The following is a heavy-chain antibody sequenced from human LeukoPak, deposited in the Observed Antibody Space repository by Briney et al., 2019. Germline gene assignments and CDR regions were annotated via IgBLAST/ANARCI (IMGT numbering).Heavy chain of an antibody. D-gene: IGHD2-2*01. CDR3: AKDDVPAFGTGYMDA. J-gene: IGHJ6*03. Sequence: GGSLRLSCAASGFTFSTFAMIWVRQPPGKGLEWVSSIFPSGGEIHYADSVKGRFTISRDNSKNTLYLQVNSLRAEDTALYYCAKDDVPAFGTGYMDAWGKGTTVIVSS. V-gene: IGHV3-23*01. CDR1: GFTFSTFA. CDR2: IFPSGGEI.